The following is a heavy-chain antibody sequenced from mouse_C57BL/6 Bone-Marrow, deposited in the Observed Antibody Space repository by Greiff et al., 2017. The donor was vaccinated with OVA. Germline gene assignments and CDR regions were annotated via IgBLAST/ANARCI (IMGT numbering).Heavy chain of an antibody. CDR1: GYAFSSSW. Sequence: QVQLKQSGPELVKPGASVKISCKASGYAFSSSWMNWVKQRPGKGLEWIGRIYPGDGDTNYNGKIKGKATLTADNSSSTAYMQLSSLTSEDSAVYFCATIYYGNYDFDYWGQGTTLTVSS. D-gene: IGHD2-1*01. CDR3: ATIYYGNYDFDY. J-gene: IGHJ2*01. V-gene: IGHV1-82*01. CDR2: IYPGDGDT.